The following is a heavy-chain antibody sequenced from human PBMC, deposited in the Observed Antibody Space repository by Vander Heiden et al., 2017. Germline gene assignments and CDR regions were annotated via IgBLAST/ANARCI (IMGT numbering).Heavy chain of an antibody. Sequence: EVQLLESGGGLVQPGGSLRLSCAASGFTSSNYAMSWVRQAPGKGLEWVSYISGRDGSTYYADSVKGRFTISRDNSKNTLYLQMNSLRVEDTAVYYCAKRGGGSYPWAAFDIWGQGTVVTVSS. J-gene: IGHJ3*02. V-gene: IGHV3-23*01. CDR1: GFTSSNYA. CDR2: ISGRDGST. CDR3: AKRGGGSYPWAAFDI. D-gene: IGHD1-26*01.